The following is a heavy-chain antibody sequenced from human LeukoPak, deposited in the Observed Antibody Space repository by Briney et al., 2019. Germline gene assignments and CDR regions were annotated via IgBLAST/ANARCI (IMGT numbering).Heavy chain of an antibody. V-gene: IGHV1-2*02. CDR2: INPNSGGT. D-gene: IGHD3-22*01. J-gene: IGHJ4*02. CDR1: GYTFTGYY. Sequence: GASVKASCKASGYTFTGYYMHWVRQAPGQGLEWMGWINPNSGGTNYAQKFQGRVTMTRDTSISTVYMELSSLRSEDTAVYYCATVRREEYYYDSSGYLGYWGQGTLVTVSS. CDR3: ATVRREEYYYDSSGYLGY.